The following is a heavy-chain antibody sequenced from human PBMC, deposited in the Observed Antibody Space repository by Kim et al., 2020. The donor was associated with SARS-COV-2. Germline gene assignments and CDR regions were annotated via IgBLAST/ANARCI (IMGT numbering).Heavy chain of an antibody. CDR2: ISSSSSYI. CDR3: ARDLVGGRSLSYDSSGYYYGVDY. V-gene: IGHV3-21*01. J-gene: IGHJ4*02. CDR1: GFTFSSYS. Sequence: GGSLRLSCAASGFTFSSYSMNWVRQAPGKGLEWVSSISSSSSYIYYADSVKGRFTISRDNAKNSLYLQMNSLRAEDTAVYYCARDLVGGRSLSYDSSGYYYGVDYWGQGTLVTVSS. D-gene: IGHD3-22*01.